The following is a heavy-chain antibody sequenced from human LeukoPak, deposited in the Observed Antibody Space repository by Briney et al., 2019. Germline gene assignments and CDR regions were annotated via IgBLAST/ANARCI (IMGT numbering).Heavy chain of an antibody. Sequence: PSQTLSLTCTVSGGSISSGGYYWSWIRQHPGKGLEWIGYIYYSGSTYYNPSLKSRVTTSVDTSKNQFSLKLSSVTAADTAEYYCARDDGDPWGMDVWGQGTTVTVSS. CDR3: ARDDGDPWGMDV. D-gene: IGHD4-17*01. CDR1: GGSISSGGYY. CDR2: IYYSGST. J-gene: IGHJ6*02. V-gene: IGHV4-31*03.